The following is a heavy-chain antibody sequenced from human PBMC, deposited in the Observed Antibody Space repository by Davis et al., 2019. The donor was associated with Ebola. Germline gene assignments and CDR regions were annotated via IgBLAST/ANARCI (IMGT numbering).Heavy chain of an antibody. V-gene: IGHV3-23*01. D-gene: IGHD1-1*01. CDR2: ISGSGGST. J-gene: IGHJ4*02. CDR1: GFTFSSYA. Sequence: GESLKISCAASGFTFSSYAMSWVRQAPGKGLEWVSAISGSGGSTYYADSVKGRFTISRDNSKNTLYLQMNSLRAEDTAVYYCAKDLLTGGMSGVPPNYWGQGTLVTVSS. CDR3: AKDLLTGGMSGVPPNY.